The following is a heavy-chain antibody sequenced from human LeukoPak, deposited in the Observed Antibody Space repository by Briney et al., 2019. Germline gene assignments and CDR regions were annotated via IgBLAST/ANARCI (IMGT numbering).Heavy chain of an antibody. Sequence: GGSLRLSCAASGFTFSSFAMNWVRQAPGKGLEWVSFIRYDGSDKYYADSVKGRFTISRDNFKNTLSLQMNSLRAEDTAVYYCARDPQYSSSWLFDYWGQGTLVTVSS. J-gene: IGHJ4*02. CDR2: IRYDGSDK. CDR3: ARDPQYSSSWLFDY. V-gene: IGHV3-30*02. D-gene: IGHD6-13*01. CDR1: GFTFSSFA.